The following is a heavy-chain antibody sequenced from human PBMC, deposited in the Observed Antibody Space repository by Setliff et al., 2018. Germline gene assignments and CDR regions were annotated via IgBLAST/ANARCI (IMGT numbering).Heavy chain of an antibody. CDR1: GFTLSDHY. CDR3: AKDRSSYYYGSGSYFYGMDV. D-gene: IGHD3-10*01. Sequence: PGGSLRLSCAASGFTLSDHYIDWIRQAPGKGLEWVAFIRYDGSHKYYADSVKGRFTISRDYSKNTLYLQMNSLRAEDTAVYYCAKDRSSYYYGSGSYFYGMDVWGQGTTVTVSS. CDR2: IRYDGSHK. V-gene: IGHV3-30*02. J-gene: IGHJ6*02.